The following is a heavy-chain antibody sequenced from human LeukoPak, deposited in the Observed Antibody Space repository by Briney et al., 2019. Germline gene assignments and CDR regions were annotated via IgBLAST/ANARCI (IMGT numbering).Heavy chain of an antibody. CDR1: GDTFSSDG. CDR3: AKGHSGSPGAFDI. V-gene: IGHV3-33*06. CDR2: IWYDGSNK. D-gene: IGHD2-15*01. Sequence: GGSLRLSCAPSGDTFSSDGMHWVRQAPGKGLEWVAVIWYDGSNKYYADSVKGRFTISRDNFKNTLYLQMNSLRAEDTAVYYCAKGHSGSPGAFDIWGQGTMVTVSS. J-gene: IGHJ3*02.